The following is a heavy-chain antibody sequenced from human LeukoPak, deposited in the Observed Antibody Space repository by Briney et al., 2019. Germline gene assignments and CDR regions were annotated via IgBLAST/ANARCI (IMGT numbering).Heavy chain of an antibody. Sequence: SETLFLTCTVSGGSISSYYWSWIRQPPGKGLEWIGYIYYSGSTNYNPSLKSRVTISVDTSKNQFSLKLSSVTAADTAVYYCAREINPEGSGSYNYFDYWGQGTLVTVSS. CDR2: IYYSGST. J-gene: IGHJ4*02. CDR1: GGSISSYY. D-gene: IGHD3-10*01. CDR3: AREINPEGSGSYNYFDY. V-gene: IGHV4-59*01.